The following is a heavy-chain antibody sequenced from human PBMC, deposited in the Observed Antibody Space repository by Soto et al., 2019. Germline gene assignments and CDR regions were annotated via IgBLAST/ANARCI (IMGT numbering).Heavy chain of an antibody. CDR2: ISGSGGST. J-gene: IGHJ4*02. V-gene: IGHV3-23*01. CDR3: ATKSGRCSSTSCYQSLDY. D-gene: IGHD2-2*01. CDR1: GFTFSSYA. Sequence: GGSLRLSCAASGFTFSSYAISWVRQAPGKGLEWVSAISGSGGSTYYADSVKGRFTISRDNSKNTLYLQMNSLRAEDTAVYYCATKSGRCSSTSCYQSLDYWGQGTLVTVSS.